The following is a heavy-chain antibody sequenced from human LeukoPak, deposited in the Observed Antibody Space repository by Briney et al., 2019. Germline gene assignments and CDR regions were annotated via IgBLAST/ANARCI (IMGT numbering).Heavy chain of an antibody. CDR2: ISSSGSTI. J-gene: IGHJ4*02. Sequence: GGTLRLSCAASGFTFSSYEMNWVRQAPGKGLEWVSYISSSGSTIYYADSVKGRFTISRDNAKNSLYLQMNSLRAEDTAVYYCARDFVGAFDYWGQGTLVAVSS. CDR3: ARDFVGAFDY. CDR1: GFTFSSYE. V-gene: IGHV3-48*03. D-gene: IGHD1-26*01.